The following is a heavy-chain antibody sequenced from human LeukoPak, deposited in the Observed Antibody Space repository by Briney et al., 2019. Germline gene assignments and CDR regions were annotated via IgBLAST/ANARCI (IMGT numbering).Heavy chain of an antibody. CDR3: AKASSGYYTVEAFDI. D-gene: IGHD3-22*01. V-gene: IGHV3-48*01. J-gene: IGHJ3*02. Sequence: GGSLRLSCAASGFTLSNAWMNWVRQAPSKGLEWVSYISSSGSTIYYADSVKGRFTTSRDNSKNTLYRQMNSLRAEDTAVYYCAKASSGYYTVEAFDIWGQGTMVTVSS. CDR2: ISSSGSTI. CDR1: GFTLSNAW.